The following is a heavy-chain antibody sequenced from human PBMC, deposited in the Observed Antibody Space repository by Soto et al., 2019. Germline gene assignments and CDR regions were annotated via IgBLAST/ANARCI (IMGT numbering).Heavy chain of an antibody. CDR2: IKQDGSDI. D-gene: IGHD1-1*01. V-gene: IGHV3-7*01. Sequence: GGSLRLSCEASGFTFSTYWMSWVRQAPGEGLEWVATIKQDGSDIYYVDSVRGRFTISRDNAKGSLYLQLSTMRAEDTAVYYCVRGCGTSNCPYYLDVWGRATTVTVSS. CDR1: GFTFSTYW. J-gene: IGHJ6*03. CDR3: VRGCGTSNCPYYLDV.